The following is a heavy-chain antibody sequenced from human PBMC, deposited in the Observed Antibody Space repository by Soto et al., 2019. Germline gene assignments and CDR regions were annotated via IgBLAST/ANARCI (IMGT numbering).Heavy chain of an antibody. CDR3: GGAARPGDYYGMDV. CDR2: IYHSGST. CDR1: GYSISSGYY. V-gene: IGHV4-38-2*01. J-gene: IGHJ6*02. D-gene: IGHD6-6*01. Sequence: SETLSLTCAVSGYSISSGYYWGWIRQPPGKGLEWIGSIYHSGSTYYNPSLKRRVTISVDTSKNQFSLKLSSVTAADTAVYYCGGAARPGDYYGMDVWGQGTTVTVSS.